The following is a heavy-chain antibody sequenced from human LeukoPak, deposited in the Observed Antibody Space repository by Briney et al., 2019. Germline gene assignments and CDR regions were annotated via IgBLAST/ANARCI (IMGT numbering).Heavy chain of an antibody. V-gene: IGHV1-2*02. Sequence: ASVKVPCKASGYTFTDYYIHLVRHAPGQGLEWMGWINPNTGGTNYARKVQGRVTMTRDTSISTVYMELSRLRSDDTAVYYCARDLEDCSGGDCYWFDPWGQGTLVTVSS. J-gene: IGHJ5*02. CDR3: ARDLEDCSGGDCYWFDP. CDR1: GYTFTDYY. CDR2: INPNTGGT. D-gene: IGHD2-21*01.